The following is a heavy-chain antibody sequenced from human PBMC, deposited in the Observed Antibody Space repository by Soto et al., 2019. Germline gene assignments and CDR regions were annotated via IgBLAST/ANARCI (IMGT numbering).Heavy chain of an antibody. V-gene: IGHV4-59*01. Sequence: SETLSLTCTVSGDSISSYYWSWIRQPPGKGLEWIGCIYYIGNTNYNPSLKSRVTMSVDTSQNQFSLKLTSVTAADTAVYYCARLGVMVRGISNWFDPWGQGTLVTVSS. D-gene: IGHD3-10*01. CDR2: IYYIGNT. J-gene: IGHJ5*02. CDR3: ARLGVMVRGISNWFDP. CDR1: GDSISSYY.